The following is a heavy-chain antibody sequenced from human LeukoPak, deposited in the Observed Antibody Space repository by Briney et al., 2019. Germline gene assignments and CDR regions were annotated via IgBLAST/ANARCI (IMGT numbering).Heavy chain of an antibody. CDR1: GGTFSSYA. V-gene: IGHV1-69*13. CDR2: IIPIFGTA. J-gene: IGHJ4*02. CDR3: ARGPTGSGYYLNY. Sequence: ASVKVSCKASGGTFSSYAISWVRQAPGQGLEWTGGIIPIFGTANYAQKFQGRVTITADESTSTAYMELSSLRSEDTAVYYCARGPTGSGYYLNYWGQGTLVTVSS. D-gene: IGHD3-3*01.